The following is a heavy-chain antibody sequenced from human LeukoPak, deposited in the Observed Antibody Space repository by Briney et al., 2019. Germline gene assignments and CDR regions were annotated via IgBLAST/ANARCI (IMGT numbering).Heavy chain of an antibody. CDR3: ARSRGSWPAFDI. Sequence: GGSLRLSCAASGFTFSSYAMSWVRQAPGKGLEWVSAISGSGGSTYYADSVKGRSTISRDNSKNTLYLQMNSLRAEDTAVYYCARSRGSWPAFDIWGQGTMVTVSS. CDR1: GFTFSSYA. D-gene: IGHD6-13*01. CDR2: ISGSGGST. J-gene: IGHJ3*02. V-gene: IGHV3-23*01.